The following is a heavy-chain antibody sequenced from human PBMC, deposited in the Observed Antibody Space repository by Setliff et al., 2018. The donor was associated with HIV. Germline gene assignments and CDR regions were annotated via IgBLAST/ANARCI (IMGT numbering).Heavy chain of an antibody. D-gene: IGHD3-3*01. J-gene: IGHJ4*02. Sequence: VKVSCKASGFIFTDYQIHWVRQAPGQGLEWMGRFNPNSGVTSSPQKFQGRVTMTRDTSINTAYMELSSLTSDDTAFYYCAREPTGDFWSGYSSRGLDYWGRGTLVTSPQ. CDR2: FNPNSGVT. CDR1: GFIFTDYQ. CDR3: AREPTGDFWSGYSSRGLDY. V-gene: IGHV1-2*06.